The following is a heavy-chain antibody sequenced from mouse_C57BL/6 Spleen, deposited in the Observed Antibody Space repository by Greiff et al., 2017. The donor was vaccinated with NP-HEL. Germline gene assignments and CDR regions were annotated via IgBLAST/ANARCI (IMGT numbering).Heavy chain of an antibody. CDR1: GYTFTSYD. D-gene: IGHD2-1*01. J-gene: IGHJ4*01. CDR3: ARGGGNFYYYAMDY. CDR2: IYPRDGST. Sequence: VKLMESGPELVKPGASVKLSCKASGYTFTSYDINWVKQRPGQGLEWIGWIYPRDGSTKYIEKFKGKATLTVDTSSSTAYMELHSLTSEDSAVYFFARGGGNFYYYAMDYWGQGTSVTVSS. V-gene: IGHV1-85*01.